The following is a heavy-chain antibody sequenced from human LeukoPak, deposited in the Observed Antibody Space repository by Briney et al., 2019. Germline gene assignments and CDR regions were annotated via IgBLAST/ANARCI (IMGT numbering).Heavy chain of an antibody. D-gene: IGHD1-14*01. Sequence: PSETLSLTCAVYGGSFSGYYWSWIRQPPGKGLEWIGEINHSGSTNYNPSLKSRVTISVDTSKNQFSLKLSSVTAADTAVYYCASKRTSEDWYFDLWGRGTLVTVSS. CDR2: INHSGST. J-gene: IGHJ2*01. CDR1: GGSFSGYY. V-gene: IGHV4-34*01. CDR3: ASKRTSEDWYFDL.